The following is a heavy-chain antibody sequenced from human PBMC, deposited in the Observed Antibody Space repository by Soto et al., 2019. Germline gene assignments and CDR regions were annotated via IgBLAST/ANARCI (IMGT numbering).Heavy chain of an antibody. CDR1: GFTFNTYE. CDR2: ISSSGSTT. Sequence: EVQLVESGGGLVQPGGSLRLSCAASGFTFNTYEMNWVRQAPGKGLEWVSYISSSGSTTYYADSVKGRFTISRDNAKNSRYLEMNSLSAEDTAIYYCATRSGGGGAFDFWGQGTMVTVSS. V-gene: IGHV3-48*03. D-gene: IGHD3-10*01. J-gene: IGHJ3*01. CDR3: ATRSGGGGAFDF.